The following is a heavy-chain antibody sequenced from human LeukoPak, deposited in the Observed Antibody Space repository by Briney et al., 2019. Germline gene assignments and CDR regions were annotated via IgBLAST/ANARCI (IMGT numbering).Heavy chain of an antibody. D-gene: IGHD3-22*01. J-gene: IGHJ3*02. V-gene: IGHV1-18*01. CDR2: ISAYNGNT. CDR3: ARDRVTMIVVVGLSNAFDI. CDR1: GYTFTSYG. Sequence: ASVKVSCKASGYTFTSYGISWVLQAPGQGLEWMGWISAYNGNTNYAQKFQGRVTMTTDTSTSTAYMELTSLRSDDTAVYYCARDRVTMIVVVGLSNAFDIWGQGTMVTVSS.